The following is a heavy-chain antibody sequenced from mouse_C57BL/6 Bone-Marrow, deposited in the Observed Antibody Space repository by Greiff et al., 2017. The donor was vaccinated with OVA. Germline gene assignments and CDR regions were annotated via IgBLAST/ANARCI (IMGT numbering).Heavy chain of an antibody. CDR2: INPNNGGT. D-gene: IGHD2-1*01. V-gene: IGHV1-18*01. Sequence: EVQLQQSGAELVRPGSSVKMSCKASGYTFTDYNMDWVKQSHGKSLEWIGDINPNNGGTIYNQKFKGKATLTVDKSSSTAYMELRSLTSEDTAVYYCARRGLLCDYWGQGTTLTVSS. CDR3: ARRGLLCDY. J-gene: IGHJ2*01. CDR1: GYTFTDYN.